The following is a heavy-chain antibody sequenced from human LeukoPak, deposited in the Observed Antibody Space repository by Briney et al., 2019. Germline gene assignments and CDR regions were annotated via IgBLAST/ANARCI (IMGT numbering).Heavy chain of an antibody. CDR3: ARQTGSGLFTLP. Sequence: PSETLSLTCTVSGVSISSSNSYWGWIRQPPGKGLEWIGSIYYTGNTYYNVSLKSRVTISIDTSNNQISLRLISVTATDTAMYYCARQTGSGLFTLPGGQGTLVTVSS. J-gene: IGHJ4*02. CDR2: IYYTGNT. D-gene: IGHD3/OR15-3a*01. CDR1: GVSISSSNSY. V-gene: IGHV4-39*01.